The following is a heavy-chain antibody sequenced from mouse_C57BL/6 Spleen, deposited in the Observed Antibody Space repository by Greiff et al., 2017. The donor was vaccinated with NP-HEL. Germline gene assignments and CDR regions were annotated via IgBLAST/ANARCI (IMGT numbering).Heavy chain of an antibody. CDR3: ARGYYDYDAWFAY. J-gene: IGHJ3*01. Sequence: VQLQQPGAELVKPGASVKVSCKASGYTFTSYWMHWVKQRPGQGLEWIGRIHPSDSDTNYNQKFKGKATLTVDKSSSTAYMQLSSLTSEDSAVYYCARGYYDYDAWFAYWGQGTLVTVSA. D-gene: IGHD2-4*01. CDR1: GYTFTSYW. V-gene: IGHV1-74*01. CDR2: IHPSDSDT.